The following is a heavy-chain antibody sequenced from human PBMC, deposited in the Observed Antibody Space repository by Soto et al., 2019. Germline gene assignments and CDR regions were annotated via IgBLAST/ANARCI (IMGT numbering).Heavy chain of an antibody. D-gene: IGHD2-2*01. J-gene: IGHJ4*02. CDR2: FYYSGST. Sequence: QVQLQESGPGLVKPSETLSLTCTVSGGSISSYFWSWIRQPPGKGLEWIGYFYYSGSTNYNPSLKSRVTISVDTSKNQSSLKLSSVTAADTAVYYCARAKVVPAAFDYWGQGTLVTVSS. V-gene: IGHV4-59*01. CDR1: GGSISSYF. CDR3: ARAKVVPAAFDY.